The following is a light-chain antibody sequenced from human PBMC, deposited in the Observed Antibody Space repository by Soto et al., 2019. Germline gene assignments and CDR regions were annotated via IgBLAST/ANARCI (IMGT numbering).Light chain of an antibody. CDR1: QSISVN. CDR3: QQRSNWPIT. J-gene: IGKJ5*01. V-gene: IGKV3-11*01. CDR2: AAS. Sequence: IVMTQFPATLSVSPGERATLSCRASQSISVNLAWYQQKPGQTPRLLIYAASTRATGIPAKFSGSGSGTDFTLTISSLEPEDFAVYYCQQRSNWPITFGQGTRLEIK.